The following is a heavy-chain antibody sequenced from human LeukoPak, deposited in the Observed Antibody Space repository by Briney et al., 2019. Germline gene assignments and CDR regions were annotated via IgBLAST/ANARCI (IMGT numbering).Heavy chain of an antibody. V-gene: IGHV4-34*01. Sequence: SETLSLTCAVYGGSFSGYYWSWIRQPPGKGLEWIGEINHSGSTNYNPSLKSRVTISVDPSKNQFSLKLSSVTAADTAVYYCARGRYYYGSGSYSQMGFDYWGQGTLVTVSS. D-gene: IGHD3-10*01. CDR1: GGSFSGYY. CDR2: INHSGST. J-gene: IGHJ4*02. CDR3: ARGRYYYGSGSYSQMGFDY.